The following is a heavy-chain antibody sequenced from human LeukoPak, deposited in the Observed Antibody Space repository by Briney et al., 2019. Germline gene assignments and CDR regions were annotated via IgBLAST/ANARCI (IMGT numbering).Heavy chain of an antibody. Sequence: PSETLSLTCTVSSGSISSGSYYWNWIRQPAGKGLEWIGRTYISGNTKYNPSLKSRATISIDTSKNQFSLKLSSVTAADTAVYYCALGLIPYYFDYWGQGTLVTVSS. D-gene: IGHD3/OR15-3a*01. CDR1: SGSISSGSYY. CDR3: ALGLIPYYFDY. V-gene: IGHV4-61*02. J-gene: IGHJ4*02. CDR2: TYISGNT.